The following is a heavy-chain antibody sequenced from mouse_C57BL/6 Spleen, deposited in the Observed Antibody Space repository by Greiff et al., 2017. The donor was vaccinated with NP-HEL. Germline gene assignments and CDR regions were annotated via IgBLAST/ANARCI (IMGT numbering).Heavy chain of an antibody. J-gene: IGHJ1*03. Sequence: EVQLQQSGPELVKPGASVKISCKASGYTFTDYYMNWVKQSHGKSLEWIGDINPNNGGTSYNQKFKGKATLTVEKSSSTAYMELRSLTSEDSAVYYCARWNYGSIWYFDVWGTGTTVTVSA. CDR3: ARWNYGSIWYFDV. CDR2: INPNNGGT. D-gene: IGHD1-1*01. CDR1: GYTFTDYY. V-gene: IGHV1-26*01.